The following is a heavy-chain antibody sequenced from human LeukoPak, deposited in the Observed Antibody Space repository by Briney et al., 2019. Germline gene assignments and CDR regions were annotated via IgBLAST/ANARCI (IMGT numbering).Heavy chain of an antibody. CDR2: ISSSSSYI. V-gene: IGHV3-21*01. J-gene: IGHJ5*02. CDR1: GFTFSSYS. D-gene: IGHD2/OR15-2a*01. CDR3: ARISPLPLSRLWFDP. Sequence: GGSLRLSCAASGFTFSSYSMNWVRQAPGKGLEWVSSISSSSSYIYYADSVKGRFTISRDNAKNSLYLQMNSLRAEDTAVYYCARISPLPLSRLWFDPWGQGTLVTVSS.